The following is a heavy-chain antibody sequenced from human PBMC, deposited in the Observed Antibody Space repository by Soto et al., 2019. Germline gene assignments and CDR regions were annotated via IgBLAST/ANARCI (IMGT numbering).Heavy chain of an antibody. CDR1: GGSFSGYY. J-gene: IGHJ4*02. CDR2: INHSGST. CDR3: ARLRGYYFDY. Sequence: SETLSLTCAVYGGSFSGYYWSWIRQPPGKGLEWIGEINHSGSTNYNPSLKSRVTISVDTSKNQFSLKLSSVTAADTAVYYCARLRGYYFDYWGQGTLVTVSS. D-gene: IGHD1-26*01. V-gene: IGHV4-34*01.